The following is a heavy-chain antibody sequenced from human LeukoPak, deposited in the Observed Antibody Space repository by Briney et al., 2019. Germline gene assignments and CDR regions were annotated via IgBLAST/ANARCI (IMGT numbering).Heavy chain of an antibody. J-gene: IGHJ4*02. CDR2: IYHSGST. CDR1: GGSISSGGYS. Sequence: PQTLSLTCAVSGGSISSGGYSWSWIRQPPGKGLEWIGYIYHSGSTYYNPSLKSRVTISVDRSKNQFSLKLSSVTAADTAVYYCARGTLNVLRYVDWSSPYYFDYWGQGTLVTVSS. CDR3: ARGTLNVLRYVDWSSPYYFDY. V-gene: IGHV4-30-2*01. D-gene: IGHD3-9*01.